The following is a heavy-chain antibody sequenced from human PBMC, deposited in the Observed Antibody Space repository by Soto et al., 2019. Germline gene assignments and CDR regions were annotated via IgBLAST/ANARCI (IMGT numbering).Heavy chain of an antibody. J-gene: IGHJ4*02. V-gene: IGHV3-48*02. D-gene: IGHD6-13*01. CDR2: ISSSSSTI. Sequence: EVQLVESGGVLVQPGGSLRLSCAASGFTFSSYSMNWVRQAPGKGLEWVSYISSSSSTIYYADYVKGRFTISRDNAKNSLYLQMNGLRDEDTAVYYCARGPRTYSSSWYPDYWGQGTLVTVSS. CDR3: ARGPRTYSSSWYPDY. CDR1: GFTFSSYS.